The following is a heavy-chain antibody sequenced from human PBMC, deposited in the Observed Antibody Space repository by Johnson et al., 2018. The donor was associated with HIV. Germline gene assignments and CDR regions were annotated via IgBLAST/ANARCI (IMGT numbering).Heavy chain of an antibody. CDR1: GFSVSTSY. V-gene: IGHV3-66*01. J-gene: IGHJ3*02. Sequence: VQLVESGGDLVQPGGSLRLSCAASGFSVSTSYMTWVRQAPGKGLAWVSSISCGGRTYYADTVKGRVSISRDNAKNSLYLQMNSLRAEDTAVYYCAREEEWELTLVGVGAFDIWGQGTMVTVSS. CDR2: ISCGGRT. D-gene: IGHD1-26*01. CDR3: AREEEWELTLVGVGAFDI.